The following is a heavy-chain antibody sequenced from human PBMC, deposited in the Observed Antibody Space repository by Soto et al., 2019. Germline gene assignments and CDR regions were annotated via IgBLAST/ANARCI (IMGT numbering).Heavy chain of an antibody. CDR3: ARSQGSSTSLEIYYYYYYGMDV. D-gene: IGHD2-2*01. Sequence: QVQLVQSGAEVKKPGSSVKVSCKASGCTFGSYAISWVRQAPGQGLEWMGGIIPIPGTANYAQKFQGRVTIAADESTTTAYTELSSLRSEDTAVYYCARSQGSSTSLEIYYYYYYGMDVWGQGTTVTVSS. CDR2: IIPIPGTA. V-gene: IGHV1-69*01. J-gene: IGHJ6*02. CDR1: GCTFGSYA.